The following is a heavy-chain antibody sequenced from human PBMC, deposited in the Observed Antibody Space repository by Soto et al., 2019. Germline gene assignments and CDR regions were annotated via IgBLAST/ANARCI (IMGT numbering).Heavy chain of an antibody. J-gene: IGHJ6*02. CDR3: ARDKVVFYDSSGSHLYYYYYGMDV. V-gene: IGHV3-30-3*01. D-gene: IGHD3-22*01. Sequence: GGSLRLSCAASGFTFSSYAMHWVRQAPGKGLEWVAVISYDGSNKYYADSVKGRFTISRDNSKNTLYLQMNSLRAEDTAVYYCARDKVVFYDSSGSHLYYYYYGMDVWGQGTTVTVSS. CDR1: GFTFSSYA. CDR2: ISYDGSNK.